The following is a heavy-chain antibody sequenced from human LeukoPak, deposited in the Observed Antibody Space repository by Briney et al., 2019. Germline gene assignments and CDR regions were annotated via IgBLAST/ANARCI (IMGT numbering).Heavy chain of an antibody. D-gene: IGHD7-27*01. CDR1: GFTFSHYW. CDR3: GRADWGSIDY. Sequence: ESLSLSCAASGFTFSHYWMTWVRQAPGKGLECVAIIRPDANDGSYADTVKGRFTISKDNAKNSLCLQLTSLRAEDTAVYFCGRADWGSIDYWGQGDLVTVSS. V-gene: IGHV3-7*01. CDR2: IRPDANDG. J-gene: IGHJ4*02.